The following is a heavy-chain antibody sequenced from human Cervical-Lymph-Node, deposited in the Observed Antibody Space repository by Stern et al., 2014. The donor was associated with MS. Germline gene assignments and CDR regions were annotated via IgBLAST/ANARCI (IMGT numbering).Heavy chain of an antibody. J-gene: IGHJ4*02. Sequence: QVQLGQSGAEVKKPGASVKVSCKASGYTFTRKSIHWVRQAPGQRPEWMGWINAGNGNTKYSQRFQGRVTFTRDTSASTAYMELRSLRSEDTAVYYCARDVDISTYYFDYWGQGTLVTVSS. CDR2: INAGNGNT. V-gene: IGHV1-3*01. D-gene: IGHD6-13*01. CDR3: ARDVDISTYYFDY. CDR1: GYTFTRKS.